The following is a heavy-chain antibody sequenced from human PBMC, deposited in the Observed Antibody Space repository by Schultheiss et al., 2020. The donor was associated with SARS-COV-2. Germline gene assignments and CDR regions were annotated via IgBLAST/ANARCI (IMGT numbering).Heavy chain of an antibody. V-gene: IGHV4-4*08. J-gene: IGHJ3*02. CDR3: ARDGGGDIVVVPAAEGSGAFDI. D-gene: IGHD2-2*01. CDR2: IYTSGST. CDR1: GGSFSGYY. Sequence: SETLSLTCAVYGGSFSGYYWSWIRQPPGKGLEWIGRIYTSGSTNYNPSLKSRVTISVDTSKNQFSLKLSSVTAADTAVYYCARDGGGDIVVVPAAEGSGAFDIWGQGTMVTVSS.